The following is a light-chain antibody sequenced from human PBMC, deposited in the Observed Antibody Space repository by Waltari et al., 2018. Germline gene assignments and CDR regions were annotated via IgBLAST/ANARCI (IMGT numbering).Light chain of an antibody. V-gene: IGKV1-NL1*01. CDR2: AAS. CDR3: QQYYSTERLT. Sequence: DIQMTHSPSSLSASVGDRVTITCRTSQGVSNSLAWYQQKPGKAPKLLLFAASRLESGVPSRFSGFGSGTDFTLTISSLQPEDFATYYCQQYYSTERLTFGGGTKVEIK. J-gene: IGKJ4*01. CDR1: QGVSNS.